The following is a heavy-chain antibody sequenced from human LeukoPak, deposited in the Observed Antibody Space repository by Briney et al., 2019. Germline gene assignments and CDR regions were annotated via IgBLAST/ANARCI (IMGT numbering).Heavy chain of an antibody. CDR2: ISSSSSYI. D-gene: IGHD5-24*01. Sequence: GGSLRLSCAPSGFIFSSYSMNWVRQAPGKGLEWVSSISSSSSYIYYAGSVKGRFTISRDNAKNSLYLQMNSLRAEDTAVYYCASTVEMATRGPFDYWGQGTLVTVSS. CDR1: GFIFSSYS. V-gene: IGHV3-21*01. CDR3: ASTVEMATRGPFDY. J-gene: IGHJ4*02.